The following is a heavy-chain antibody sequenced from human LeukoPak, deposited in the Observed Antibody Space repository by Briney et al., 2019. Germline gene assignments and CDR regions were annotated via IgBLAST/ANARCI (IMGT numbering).Heavy chain of an antibody. CDR2: MNPNSGNT. CDR1: GYTFTSYD. J-gene: IGHJ4*02. CDR3: ARGRRGPYCGGDCYGAGFGY. V-gene: IGHV1-8*03. Sequence: ASVKVSCKASGYTFTSYDINWVRQATGQGLEWMGWMNPNSGNTGYAQKFQGRVTITRNTSISTAYMELSSLRSEDTAVYYCARGRRGPYCGGDCYGAGFGYWGQGTLVTVSS. D-gene: IGHD2-21*02.